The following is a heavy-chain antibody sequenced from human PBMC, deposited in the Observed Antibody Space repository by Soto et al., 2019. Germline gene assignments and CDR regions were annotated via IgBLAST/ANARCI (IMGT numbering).Heavy chain of an antibody. CDR1: GDTFSSYA. CDR3: ARDGSGYRSRASPMDV. V-gene: IGHV1-69*01. D-gene: IGHD3-22*01. CDR2: IIPIFGTA. J-gene: IGHJ6*02. Sequence: QVQLVQSGAEVKKPGSSVKVSCNASGDTFSSYAISWVRQAPGQGLEWMGGIIPIFGTANYAQKFQGRVTIAADESTSTAYMELSSLRSEDTAVYYCARDGSGYRSRASPMDVWGQGTTVTVSS.